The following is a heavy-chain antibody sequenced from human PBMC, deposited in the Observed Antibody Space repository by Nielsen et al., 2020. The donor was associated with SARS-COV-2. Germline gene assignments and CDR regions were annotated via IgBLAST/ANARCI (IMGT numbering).Heavy chain of an antibody. CDR1: GGSISGYY. Sequence: SETLSLTCTVSGGSISGYYWSWIRQPPGKGLEWIGYSYYSGSTNYNPSLKSRVTISVDTSKSHFSLKLNSVTAADTADYYCARGKRGVAFDVWGQGSMVTVSS. CDR3: ARGKRGVAFDV. J-gene: IGHJ3*01. D-gene: IGHD3-10*01. CDR2: SYYSGST. V-gene: IGHV4-59*01.